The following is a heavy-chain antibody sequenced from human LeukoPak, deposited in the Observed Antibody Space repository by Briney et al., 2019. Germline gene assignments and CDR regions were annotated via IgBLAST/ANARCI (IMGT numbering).Heavy chain of an antibody. D-gene: IGHD6-13*01. CDR2: ISGSGGST. CDR1: GFTFSSYA. V-gene: IGHV3-23*01. Sequence: GGSLRLSCAASGFTFSSYAMNWVRQAPGKGLEWVSGISGSGGSTYYADSVKGRVTISRDNSKNTLYLQMNSLRAEDTAVYYCAIIPRAAAGPSARSPFHYWGQGTLVTVSS. J-gene: IGHJ4*02. CDR3: AIIPRAAAGPSARSPFHY.